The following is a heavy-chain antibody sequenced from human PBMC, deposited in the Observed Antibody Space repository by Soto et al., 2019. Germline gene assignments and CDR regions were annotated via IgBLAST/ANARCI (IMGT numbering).Heavy chain of an antibody. CDR3: AKGVGNYWAFDY. CDR1: GFSFSTYG. Sequence: QVHLVESGGGVVQPGRSLRLSCAASGFSFSTYGMHWVRQAPGKGLEWVAFISNDGSNKYYADSVKGRFTISRDNSKNTLYLQMNSLRAEDTAVYYCAKGVGNYWAFDYGGQGTLVTVSS. D-gene: IGHD1-26*01. CDR2: ISNDGSNK. V-gene: IGHV3-30*18. J-gene: IGHJ4*02.